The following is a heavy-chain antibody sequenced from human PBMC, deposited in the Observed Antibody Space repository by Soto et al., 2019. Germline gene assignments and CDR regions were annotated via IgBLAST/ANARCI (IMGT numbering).Heavy chain of an antibody. CDR1: AGTIRRYY. Sequence: PETLSLTWTGSAGTIRRYYWSWIRQPPGKGLEWIGYIYYNGSTNYNPSLKSRVTISVDTSKNQFSLKLSSVTAADTAVYYCARTYYDFWSGYWRWFDPWGQGTLVT. CDR3: ARTYYDFWSGYWRWFDP. J-gene: IGHJ5*02. CDR2: IYYNGST. V-gene: IGHV4-59*01. D-gene: IGHD3-3*01.